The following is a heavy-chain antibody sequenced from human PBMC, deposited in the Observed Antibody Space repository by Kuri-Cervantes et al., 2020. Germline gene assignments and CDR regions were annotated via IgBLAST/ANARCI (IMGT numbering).Heavy chain of an antibody. D-gene: IGHD5-12*01. CDR1: GFTFSSYW. CDR3: AAYGYSFVFDY. Sequence: GESLKISCAASGFTFSSYWMSWVRQAPGKGLEWVANIKQDGSEKYYVDSVKGRFTISRDNAKNSLYLQMNSLRAEDTAVYYCAAYGYSFVFDYWGQGTLVTGAS. J-gene: IGHJ4*02. CDR2: IKQDGSEK. V-gene: IGHV3-7*01.